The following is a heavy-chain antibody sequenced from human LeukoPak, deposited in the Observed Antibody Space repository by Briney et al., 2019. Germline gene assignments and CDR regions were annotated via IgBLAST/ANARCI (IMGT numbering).Heavy chain of an antibody. CDR2: ISADNGNT. Sequence: ASVNVSCKASGYTFIGYGISWVREAPGQGREWMGWISADNGNTKYAQTVQGRVTMTRDSSTSTVYMETRSLQLDDTAVYYCARLSYYYDNSGYYWFDPWGQGTLVTVSS. D-gene: IGHD3-22*01. CDR3: ARLSYYYDNSGYYWFDP. J-gene: IGHJ5*02. CDR1: GYTFIGYG. V-gene: IGHV1-18*01.